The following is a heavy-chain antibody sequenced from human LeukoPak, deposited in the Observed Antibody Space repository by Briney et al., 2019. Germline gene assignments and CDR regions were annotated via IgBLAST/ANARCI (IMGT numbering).Heavy chain of an antibody. Sequence: GGSLRLSCAASGFTALSFSSYTMYWVRQAPGKGLEWVSSISSGSSFIYYADSVKGRFTISRDNAKNSLYLQMNSLRAEDTAVYYCARDSGSYSAFDYWGQGTLVTVSS. D-gene: IGHD1-26*01. CDR3: ARDSGSYSAFDY. V-gene: IGHV3-21*01. CDR2: ISSGSSFI. CDR1: GFTALSFSSYT. J-gene: IGHJ4*02.